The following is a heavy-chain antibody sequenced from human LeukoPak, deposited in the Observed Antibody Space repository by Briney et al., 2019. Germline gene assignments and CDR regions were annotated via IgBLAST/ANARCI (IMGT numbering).Heavy chain of an antibody. J-gene: IGHJ4*02. D-gene: IGHD3-3*01. V-gene: IGHV3-21*01. Sequence: GGSLRLSCAASGFTFSSYAMSWVRQAPGKGLEWVSSISSTSSHIYYAASLNGRFTISRDNTFNSLYLQIHSLSAEDTAVYFCARLRSTQLRFFDIDYWGQGTRVIVSS. CDR2: ISSTSSHI. CDR3: ARLRSTQLRFFDIDY. CDR1: GFTFSSYA.